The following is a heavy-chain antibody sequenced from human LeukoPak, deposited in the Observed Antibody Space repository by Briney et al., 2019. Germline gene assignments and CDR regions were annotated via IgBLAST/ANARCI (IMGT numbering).Heavy chain of an antibody. V-gene: IGHV3-23*01. CDR1: GFTFSIYA. D-gene: IGHD3-9*01. CDR2: ISGSGGST. J-gene: IGHJ4*02. Sequence: PGGSLRLSCAASGFTFSIYAMSWVRQAPGKGLEWVSAISGSGGSTYYADSVKGRFTISRDNSKNTLYLQMNSLRAEDTAVYYCAKDASRILRYFDWLLDYWGQGTLVTVSS. CDR3: AKDASRILRYFDWLLDY.